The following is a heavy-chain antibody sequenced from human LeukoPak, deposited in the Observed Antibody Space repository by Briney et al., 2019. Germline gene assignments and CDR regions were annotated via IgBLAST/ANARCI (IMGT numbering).Heavy chain of an antibody. D-gene: IGHD4/OR15-4a*01. Sequence: KPSETLSLTCTVSGGSISSYYWSWIRQPPGKGLEWIGYIHYSGSTNYNPSLKSRVTISVDTSKNQFSLRLSSVTAADTAVYYCARGWANFWETRFDYWGQGTLVTVSS. CDR2: IHYSGST. CDR3: ARGWANFWETRFDY. CDR1: GGSISSYY. J-gene: IGHJ4*02. V-gene: IGHV4-59*12.